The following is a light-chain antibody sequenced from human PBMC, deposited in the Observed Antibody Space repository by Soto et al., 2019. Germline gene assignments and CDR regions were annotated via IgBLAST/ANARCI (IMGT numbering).Light chain of an antibody. V-gene: IGLV4-69*01. CDR3: QTWGTGSWV. CDR1: RGHSSYA. J-gene: IGLJ3*02. CDR2: LSSDGSH. Sequence: QPVLTQSPSASASLGASVKLTCTLSRGHSSYAIAWHQQQPEKGPRYLMKLSSDGSHSKGDGIPDRFSGSSSGAECYLTISSLQSEDEADYYCQTWGTGSWVFGGGTQLTVL.